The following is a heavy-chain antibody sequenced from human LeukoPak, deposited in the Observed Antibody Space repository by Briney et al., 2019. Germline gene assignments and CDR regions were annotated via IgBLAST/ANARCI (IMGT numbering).Heavy chain of an antibody. D-gene: IGHD3-10*01. V-gene: IGHV3-23*01. Sequence: GGSLRLSCAASGFTISSYGMSWVHQAPGKGLEWVSSISGGTTYYADSVKGRFTISRDNSKNIVSLQMNSLRAEDTAVYYCAKSVYGSGNYWGQGSLVTVSS. CDR1: GFTISSYG. J-gene: IGHJ4*02. CDR2: ISGGTT. CDR3: AKSVYGSGNY.